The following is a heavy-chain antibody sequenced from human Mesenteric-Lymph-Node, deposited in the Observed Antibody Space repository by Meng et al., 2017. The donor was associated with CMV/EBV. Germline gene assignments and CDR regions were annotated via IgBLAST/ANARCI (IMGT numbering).Heavy chain of an antibody. CDR2: INAAGDRT. J-gene: IGHJ1*01. CDR1: GFTFDTYG. V-gene: IGHV3-23*01. CDR3: AKDPYHYGSGTGYFQH. D-gene: IGHD3-10*01. Sequence: GESLKISCAASGFTFDTYGMNWVRQAPGKGLEWVSLINAAGDRTHYSDSVKGRFTTSRDKSKNTLYLQMNSLRAEDTAVYYCAKDPYHYGSGTGYFQHWGQGTLVTVSS.